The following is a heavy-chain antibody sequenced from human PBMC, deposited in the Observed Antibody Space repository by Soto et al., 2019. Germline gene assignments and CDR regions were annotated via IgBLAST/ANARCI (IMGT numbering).Heavy chain of an antibody. CDR2: ISGSGGST. J-gene: IGHJ4*02. D-gene: IGHD6-13*01. CDR1: GFTFSSYA. Sequence: EVQLLESGGGLVQPGGSLRLSCAASGFTFSSYAMSWVRQAPGKGLEWVSAISGSGGSTYYADSVKGRFTISRDNSKNTLYLQMNSLRAEDTAVYYCAARPKGSSSRGGDFDYWGQGTLVTVSS. V-gene: IGHV3-23*01. CDR3: AARPKGSSSRGGDFDY.